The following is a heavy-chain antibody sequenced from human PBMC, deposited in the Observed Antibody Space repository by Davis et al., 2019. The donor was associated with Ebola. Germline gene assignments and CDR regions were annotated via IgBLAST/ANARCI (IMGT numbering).Heavy chain of an antibody. CDR1: GFTFDDYA. CDR2: ISGSGGST. D-gene: IGHD3-22*01. J-gene: IGHJ4*02. V-gene: IGHV3-23*01. Sequence: GGSLRLSCAASGFTFDDYAMHWVRQAPGKGLEWVSGISGSGGSTYYADSVKGRFTISRDNSKNTLYLQMNSLRAEDTAVYYCARDGHYYDSSGYYARPDYWGQGTLVTVSS. CDR3: ARDGHYYDSSGYYARPDY.